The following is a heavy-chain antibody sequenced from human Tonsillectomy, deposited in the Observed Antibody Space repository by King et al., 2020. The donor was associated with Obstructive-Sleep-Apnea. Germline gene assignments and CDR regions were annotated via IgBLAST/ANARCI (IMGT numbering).Heavy chain of an antibody. D-gene: IGHD3-3*02. CDR1: GCSISSSSYY. CDR2: IYYSGST. Sequence: QLQESGPGLVKPSETLSLTCTVSGCSISSSSYYWGWIRQPPGKGLEWIGSIYYSGSTYYNPSLKSRATISVDTSKNQFSLKLSSVTAADTAVYYCARVLVPYYFYYWGQGTLVTVSS. J-gene: IGHJ4*02. CDR3: ARVLVPYYFYY. V-gene: IGHV4-39*01.